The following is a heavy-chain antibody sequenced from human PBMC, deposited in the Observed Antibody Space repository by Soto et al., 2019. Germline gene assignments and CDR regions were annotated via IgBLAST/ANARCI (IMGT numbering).Heavy chain of an antibody. J-gene: IGHJ5*02. V-gene: IGHV2-5*02. CDR3: AHSYSYSGDSCYYNISWLVP. CDR2: IYWDDDK. CDR1: GFSLSTSWVG. D-gene: IGHD2-15*01. Sequence: QITLTESGPTLVKPTQTLTLTCSFSGFSLSTSWVGVGGIRQPTGQALEGLALIYWDDDKRYSPSLKSRLTITKDTSKKQVVLTMTNIDPEDTATYYYAHSYSYSGDSCYYNISWLVPWGQGALVTVSS.